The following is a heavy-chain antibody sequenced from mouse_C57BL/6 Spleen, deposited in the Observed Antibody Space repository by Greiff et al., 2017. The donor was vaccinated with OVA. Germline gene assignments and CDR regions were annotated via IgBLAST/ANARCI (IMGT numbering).Heavy chain of an antibody. CDR1: GYTFTDYN. D-gene: IGHD2-4*01. J-gene: IGHJ2*01. CDR2: INPNNGGT. Sequence: EVQLQQSGPELVKPGASVKIPCKASGYTFTDYNMDWVKQSHGKSLEWIGDINPNNGGTIYNQKFKGKATLTVDKSSSTAYMELRSLTSEDTAVYYCARWGSNYDYDEDFDYWGQGTTLTVSS. CDR3: ARWGSNYDYDEDFDY. V-gene: IGHV1-18*01.